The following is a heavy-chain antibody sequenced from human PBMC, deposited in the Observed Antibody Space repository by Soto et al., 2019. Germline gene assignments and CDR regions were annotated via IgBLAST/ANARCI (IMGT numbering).Heavy chain of an antibody. CDR3: ATSQTGYNWNYFDH. CDR2: VFYTGFT. V-gene: IGHV4-39*01. J-gene: IGHJ4*02. D-gene: IGHD1-20*01. CDR1: GGSISGSYYY. Sequence: SETLSLTCAVSGGSISGSYYYWAWLRQSPGKGPEWIGSVFYTGFTSYNPSLESRVSVSVDTSKSQFSLKLSAVTAADTAVYYCATSQTGYNWNYFDHWGQGALVTVSS.